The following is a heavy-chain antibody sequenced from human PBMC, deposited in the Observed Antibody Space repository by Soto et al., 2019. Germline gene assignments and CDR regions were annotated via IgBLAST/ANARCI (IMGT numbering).Heavy chain of an antibody. V-gene: IGHV4-61*01. CDR2: IYYTGST. J-gene: IGHJ4*02. D-gene: IGHD1-26*01. CDR1: GGSVSSGSYY. Sequence: LSLTCTVSGGSVSSGSYYWTWIRQPPGRGLEWIGYIYYTGSTDSNPSLKSRVTISLDRSRSQFSLNLKSVTAADTTVYYCVRVPGGLYRGSDYWGQGTLVTVSS. CDR3: VRVPGGLYRGSDY.